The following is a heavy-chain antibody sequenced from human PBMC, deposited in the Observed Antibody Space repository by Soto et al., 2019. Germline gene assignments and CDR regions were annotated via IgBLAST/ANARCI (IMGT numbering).Heavy chain of an antibody. Sequence: QLQLQESGSGLVRPSQTLSLTCAVSGGSISSGGYSWNWIRQPPGKGLEWIGYIYHSGSTLYNPSLKSRVTISVDKSKIQFSLTLTSVTAADTAVYYCARDHLEGNWFDPWGQGTLVTVSS. CDR1: GGSISSGGYS. CDR3: ARDHLEGNWFDP. V-gene: IGHV4-30-2*01. J-gene: IGHJ5*02. CDR2: IYHSGST.